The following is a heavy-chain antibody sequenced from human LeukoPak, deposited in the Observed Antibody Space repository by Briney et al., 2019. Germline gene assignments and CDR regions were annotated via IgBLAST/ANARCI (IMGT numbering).Heavy chain of an antibody. Sequence: PGGSLRLSCAASGFTFSGSAMHWVRQASGKGLEWVGRIRSKANSYATAYAASVKGRFTISRDDSKNTAHLQMNSLKTEDTAVYYCTRIAPYYDILTGYSSYYYYMDVWGKGTTVTVSS. D-gene: IGHD3-9*01. CDR2: IRSKANSYAT. CDR3: TRIAPYYDILTGYSSYYYYMDV. CDR1: GFTFSGSA. V-gene: IGHV3-73*01. J-gene: IGHJ6*03.